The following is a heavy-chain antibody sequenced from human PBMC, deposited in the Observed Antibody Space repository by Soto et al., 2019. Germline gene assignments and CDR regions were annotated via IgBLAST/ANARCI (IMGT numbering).Heavy chain of an antibody. CDR3: ARRAETYGWYGFGADRDYFDF. Sequence: ASVNLYCKASGYTIPSQDIYLVRQATGQKQKWMGWMNPNTGNSGYAQKFQRRVTMTSDTSISTAHMELSRLRSDEMAVYYCARRAETYGWYGFGADRDYFDFCGRGSLVIVSS. D-gene: IGHD3-10*01. V-gene: IGHV1-8*01. CDR2: MNPNTGNS. J-gene: IGHJ4*02. CDR1: GYTIPSQD.